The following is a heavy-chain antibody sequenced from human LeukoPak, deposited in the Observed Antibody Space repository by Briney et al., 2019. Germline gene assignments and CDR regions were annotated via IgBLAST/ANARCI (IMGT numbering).Heavy chain of an antibody. V-gene: IGHV5-51*01. D-gene: IGHD6-19*01. CDR2: IYPGDSDT. Sequence: GESLKISCKGSGSRFTSYWIGWVRQMPGKGLEWMGIIYPGDSDTRYSPSFQGQVTISADKSISTAYLQWSSLKASDTAMYYCARQRGYSSGWSDYWGQGTLVTVSS. J-gene: IGHJ4*02. CDR3: ARQRGYSSGWSDY. CDR1: GSRFTSYW.